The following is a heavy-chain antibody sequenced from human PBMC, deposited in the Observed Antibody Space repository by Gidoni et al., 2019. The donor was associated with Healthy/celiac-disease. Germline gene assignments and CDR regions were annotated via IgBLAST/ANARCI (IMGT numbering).Heavy chain of an antibody. J-gene: IGHJ4*02. V-gene: IGHV3-48*03. CDR2: ISSSGSTI. D-gene: IGHD6-19*01. Sequence: EVQLVESGGGLVQPGGSLRLSCAASGFTFSSYEMNWVRQAPGKGLEWVSYISSSGSTIYYADSVKGRFTISRDNAKNSLYLQMNSLRAEDTAVYYCASVHSYSSDFDYWGQGTLVTVSS. CDR1: GFTFSSYE. CDR3: ASVHSYSSDFDY.